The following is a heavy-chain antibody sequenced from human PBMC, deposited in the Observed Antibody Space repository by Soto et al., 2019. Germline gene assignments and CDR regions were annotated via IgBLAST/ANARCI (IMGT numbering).Heavy chain of an antibody. J-gene: IGHJ4*02. CDR1: GGSISSYY. Sequence: SETLSLTCTVSGGSISSYYWSWIRQPPGKGLEWIGYIYYSGSTNYNPSLKSRVTISVDTSKNQFSLKLSSVTAADTAVYYCARVYYYDSSGYYSDGYYFDYWGQGTLVTVS. V-gene: IGHV4-59*01. CDR3: ARVYYYDSSGYYSDGYYFDY. CDR2: IYYSGST. D-gene: IGHD3-22*01.